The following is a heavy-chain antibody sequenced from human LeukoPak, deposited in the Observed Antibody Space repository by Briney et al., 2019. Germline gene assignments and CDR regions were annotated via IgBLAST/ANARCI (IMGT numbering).Heavy chain of an antibody. CDR1: GFTFTNAW. CDR2: IRSKAEGGTT. J-gene: IGHJ4*02. V-gene: IGHV3-15*01. CDR3: TTGYGTIDF. D-gene: IGHD4-17*01. Sequence: GGSLRLSCEVSGFTFTNAWLSWVRQSPGKGLEWVGRIRSKAEGGTTDYAAPVKGRFTISRDDSKNTVFLQMESLKMEDTAVYSCTTGYGTIDFWGQGTLVTVSS.